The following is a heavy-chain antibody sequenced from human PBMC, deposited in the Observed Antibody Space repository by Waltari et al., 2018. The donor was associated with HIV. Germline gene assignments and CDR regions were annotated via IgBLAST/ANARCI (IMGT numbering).Heavy chain of an antibody. D-gene: IGHD6-19*01. Sequence: QVQLVQSGAEVKTPGASVKVSCTVSGYTLTDLSMPWVRQAPGKGLEWMGGFDPEDGETIYAQKFQGRVTMTEDTSTDTAYMELSSLRSEDTAVYYCATDLAVAGSGELAYWGQGTLVTVSS. CDR3: ATDLAVAGSGELAY. J-gene: IGHJ4*02. CDR2: FDPEDGET. V-gene: IGHV1-24*01. CDR1: GYTLTDLS.